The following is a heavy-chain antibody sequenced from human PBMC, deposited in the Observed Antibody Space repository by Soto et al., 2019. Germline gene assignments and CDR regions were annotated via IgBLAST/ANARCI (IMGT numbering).Heavy chain of an antibody. CDR2: IYYSGST. V-gene: IGHV4-61*08. J-gene: IGHJ6*03. D-gene: IGHD5-18*01. CDR3: AREGYSYGPGYYYYYLDV. CDR1: GGSISSGGYY. Sequence: SETLSLTCTVSGGSISSGGYYWSWIRQHPGKGLEWIGYIYYSGSTNYNPSLKSRVTISVDTSKNQVSLKLTSVSAADTAVYYCAREGYSYGPGYYYYYLDVWGKGTTVTVSS.